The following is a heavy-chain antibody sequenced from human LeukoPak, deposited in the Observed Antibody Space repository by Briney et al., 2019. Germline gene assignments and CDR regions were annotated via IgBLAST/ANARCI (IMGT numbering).Heavy chain of an antibody. D-gene: IGHD4-17*01. J-gene: IGHJ4*02. CDR1: GGSISSYY. CDR2: IYTSGST. V-gene: IGHV4-4*07. CDR3: ARSFTVTPSRYYFDY. Sequence: SETLSLTCTVSGGSISSYYWSWIRQPAGKGLEWIGRIYTSGSTNYNPSLKSRVTMSVDTSKNQFSLKLSSVTAADTAVYYCARSFTVTPSRYYFDYWGQGTLVTVSS.